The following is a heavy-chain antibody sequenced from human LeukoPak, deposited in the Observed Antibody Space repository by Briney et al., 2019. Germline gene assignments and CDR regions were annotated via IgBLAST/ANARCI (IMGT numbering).Heavy chain of an antibody. D-gene: IGHD6-19*01. CDR3: AKDRRGSGWSGGFDS. CDR1: GFTFTTYA. V-gene: IGHV3-23*01. J-gene: IGHJ4*02. CDR2: LSGNEGLV. Sequence: GGSLRLSCAASGFTFTTYAMSWVRQAPGKGLEWVAVLSGNEGLVWYTDSLRGRFTISRDNSKNTLYLQLNSLRVEDTAVYYCAKDRRGSGWSGGFDSWGQGMLVTVSA.